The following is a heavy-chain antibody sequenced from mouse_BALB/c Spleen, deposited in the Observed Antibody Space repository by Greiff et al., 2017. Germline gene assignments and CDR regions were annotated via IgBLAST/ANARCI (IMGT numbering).Heavy chain of an antibody. J-gene: IGHJ2*01. V-gene: IGHV1-55*01. Sequence: VQLQQPGAELVKPGTSVKLSCKASGYNFTSYWINWVKLRPGQGLEWIGDIYPGSGSTNYNEKFKSKATLTVDTSSSTAYMQLSSLASEDSALYYCARTGSSLNYFDYWGQGTTLTVSS. CDR1: GYNFTSYW. CDR3: ARTGSSLNYFDY. D-gene: IGHD1-1*01. CDR2: IYPGSGST.